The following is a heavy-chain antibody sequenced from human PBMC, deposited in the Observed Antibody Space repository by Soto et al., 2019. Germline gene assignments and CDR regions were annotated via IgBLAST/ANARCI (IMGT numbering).Heavy chain of an antibody. Sequence: QVQLVQSAGEVKKPGASVKVSCKASGYSFTSYGISWVRRDPGQGLEWMGWISPYNGHTQFVERFQGRVTMTTDTSTKTAYMELRNLRSDDTAHYYCARDLTIVPATHPRLENYGMDVWGQVTTVIVSS. CDR3: ARDLTIVPATHPRLENYGMDV. D-gene: IGHD2-2*01. CDR1: GYSFTSYG. J-gene: IGHJ6*02. V-gene: IGHV1-18*01. CDR2: ISPYNGHT.